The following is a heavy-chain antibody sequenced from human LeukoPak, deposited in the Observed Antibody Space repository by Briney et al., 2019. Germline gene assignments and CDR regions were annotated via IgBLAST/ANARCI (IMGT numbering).Heavy chain of an antibody. V-gene: IGHV3-48*01. CDR1: GFTFSSYS. CDR3: ASSPPVDYGSGSYPFDY. J-gene: IGHJ4*02. CDR2: ISSSSTI. Sequence: GGSLRLSCAASGFTFSSYSMNWVRQAPGKGLEWVSYISSSSTIYYADSVKGRFTISRDNAKNSLYLQMNSLRAEDTAVYYCASSPPVDYGSGSYPFDYWGQGTLVTVSS. D-gene: IGHD3-10*01.